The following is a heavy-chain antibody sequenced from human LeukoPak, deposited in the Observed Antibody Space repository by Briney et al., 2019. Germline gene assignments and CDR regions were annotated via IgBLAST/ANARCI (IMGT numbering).Heavy chain of an antibody. J-gene: IGHJ1*01. CDR2: IWYDGSNK. V-gene: IGHV3-33*01. D-gene: IGHD6-19*01. Sequence: PGRSLRLSCAASGFTFSSYGMHWVRQAPGKGLEWVAVIWYDGSNKYYADSVKGRFTISRDNSKNTLYLQMNSLRAEDTAVYYCARDMAQQWTEYFQHWGQGTLVTVSS. CDR3: ARDMAQQWTEYFQH. CDR1: GFTFSSYG.